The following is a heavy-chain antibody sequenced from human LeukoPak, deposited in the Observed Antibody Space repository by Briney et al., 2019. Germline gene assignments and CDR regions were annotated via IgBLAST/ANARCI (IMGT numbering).Heavy chain of an antibody. CDR1: GFTFSSYG. CDR3: AKDFSSLTGYTVDY. J-gene: IGHJ4*02. CDR2: ISYDGSNK. V-gene: IGHV3-30*18. Sequence: PGGSLRLSCAASGFTFSSYGMHWVRQAPGKGLEWVAVISYDGSNKYYADSVKGRFTISRDNSKNTLYLQMNSLRAEDTAVYYCAKDFSSLTGYTVDYWGQGTLVTVSS. D-gene: IGHD3-9*01.